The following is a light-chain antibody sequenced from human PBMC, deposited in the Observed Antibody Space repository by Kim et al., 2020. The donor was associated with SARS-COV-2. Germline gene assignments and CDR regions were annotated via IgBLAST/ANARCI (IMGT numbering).Light chain of an antibody. CDR3: SSYTSSSTA. Sequence: QSVLTQPASVSGSPGQSITISCTGTSSDVGGYNYVSWYQQHPGKAPKLMIYDVSKRPSGVSNRFSGSKSGNTASLTNSGLQAEDEADYYCSSYTSSSTAFGGGTQLTVL. V-gene: IGLV2-14*01. CDR1: SSDVGGYNY. J-gene: IGLJ3*02. CDR2: DVS.